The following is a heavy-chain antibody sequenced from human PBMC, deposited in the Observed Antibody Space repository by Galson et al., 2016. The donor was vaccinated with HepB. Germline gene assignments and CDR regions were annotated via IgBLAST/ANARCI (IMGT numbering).Heavy chain of an antibody. J-gene: IGHJ4*02. D-gene: IGHD4-11*01. V-gene: IGHV4-39*01. CDR1: GGSISSTSDY. CDR2: IYYSGST. CDR3: ARIFPYTNYVGSFDY. Sequence: SETLSLTCTVSGGSISSTSDYWGWIRQPPGKGLEWIGSIYYSGSTYYNPSLKSRVTISVDTSKNQFSLKLSSVTAADTAVYYCARIFPYTNYVGSFDYWGQGALVTVSS.